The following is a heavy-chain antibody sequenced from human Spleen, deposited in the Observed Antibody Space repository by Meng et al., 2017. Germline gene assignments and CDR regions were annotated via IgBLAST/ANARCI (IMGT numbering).Heavy chain of an antibody. D-gene: IGHD3-10*01. CDR1: NYSINSNYY. CDR2: IYHSGST. V-gene: IGHV4-38-2*02. Sequence: SETLSLTCTVSNYSINSNYYWAWIRQPPGKGLEWTGSIYHSGSTFYNPSLKSRVTISVDTSKNQFSLKLSSVTAADTAVYYCASGVRGVRDFDYWGQGTLVTVSS. J-gene: IGHJ4*02. CDR3: ASGVRGVRDFDY.